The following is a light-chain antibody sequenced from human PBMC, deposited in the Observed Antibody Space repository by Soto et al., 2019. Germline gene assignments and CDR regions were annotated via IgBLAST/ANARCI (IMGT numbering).Light chain of an antibody. Sequence: DIVMTQSPDSLPVSLGETATINCKSSQSVLYASNNRNYLAWYQQKVGQPPKLLLYWASTRESGVPVRFSGSGSATDFTLTISDLQAEDVAVYYCHQHYAFPYTLGQGTKLEI. V-gene: IGKV4-1*01. J-gene: IGKJ2*01. CDR1: QSVLYASNNRNY. CDR3: HQHYAFPYT. CDR2: WAS.